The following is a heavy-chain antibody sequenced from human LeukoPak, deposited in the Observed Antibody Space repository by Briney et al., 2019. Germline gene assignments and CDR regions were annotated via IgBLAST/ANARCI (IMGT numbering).Heavy chain of an antibody. V-gene: IGHV1-3*01. CDR1: GYTFTNYA. CDR3: ARGWFDWLPSFSHGMDV. J-gene: IGHJ6*02. D-gene: IGHD3-9*01. Sequence: GASVKVSCKASGYTFTNYAVNWLRQAPGQRLEWMGWINAGNGDTKFSQNYQARVTITRDASASTAYMELSSLRSEDTAVYYCARGWFDWLPSFSHGMDVWGQGTTVTVSS. CDR2: INAGNGDT.